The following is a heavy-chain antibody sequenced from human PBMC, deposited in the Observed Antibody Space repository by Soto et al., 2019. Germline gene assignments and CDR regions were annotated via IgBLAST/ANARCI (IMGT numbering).Heavy chain of an antibody. CDR3: ARGGSLYWYFDL. V-gene: IGHV1-3*01. J-gene: IGHJ2*01. D-gene: IGHD1-26*01. CDR2: INAGNGNT. CDR1: GYTFTNYA. Sequence: QVQLVQSGAEVKKPGASVKVSCKASGYTFTNYAMHWVRQAPGQRLEWMGWINAGNGNTQYSQKFQGRVTITRDTAASPAYMELSSLRSEDTAVYYCARGGSLYWYFDLWGRGTLVTVSS.